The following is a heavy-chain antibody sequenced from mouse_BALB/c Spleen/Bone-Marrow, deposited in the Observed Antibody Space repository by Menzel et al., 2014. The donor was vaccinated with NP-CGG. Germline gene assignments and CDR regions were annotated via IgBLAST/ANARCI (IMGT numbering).Heavy chain of an antibody. D-gene: IGHD3-1*01. Sequence: DVQLVESGGGLVQPGGSLKLSCAASGFTFSSYTMSWVRQTPEKRLEWVAYVSNGGGSTYYPDTVKGRFTTSRDNAKNTLYLQMSSLKSEDTAMYYCARHVGNPYAMDYWGQGTSVTVSS. CDR3: ARHVGNPYAMDY. CDR2: VSNGGGST. V-gene: IGHV5-12-2*01. CDR1: GFTFSSYT. J-gene: IGHJ4*01.